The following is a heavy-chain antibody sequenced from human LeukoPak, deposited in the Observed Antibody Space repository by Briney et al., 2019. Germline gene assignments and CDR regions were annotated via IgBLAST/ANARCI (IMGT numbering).Heavy chain of an antibody. D-gene: IGHD1-26*01. CDR3: AKDLTLKGATSVSFDY. CDR1: GFTFSSYA. CDR2: ISGSGGST. V-gene: IGHV3-23*01. J-gene: IGHJ4*02. Sequence: GGSLRLSCAASGFTFSSYAMSWVRQAPGKGLEWVSAISGSGGSTYYADSVKGRFTISRDNSKNTLYLQVNSLRAEDTAVYYCAKDLTLKGATSVSFDYWGQGTLVTVSS.